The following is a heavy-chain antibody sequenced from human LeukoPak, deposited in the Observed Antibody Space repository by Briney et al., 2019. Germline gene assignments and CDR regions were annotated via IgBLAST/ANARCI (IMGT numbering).Heavy chain of an antibody. CDR2: INHVGST. J-gene: IGHJ4*02. Sequence: PSETLSLTCAVYGGPLSGYCWTWIRQSPGKGLEWIGQINHVGSTTYNPSLKSRVSMSVDTSKSQFSLKLSSVTAADTAIYYCARLRMGSSRWLLPDDYWGQGTQVAVSS. V-gene: IGHV4-34*01. CDR3: ARLRMGSSRWLLPDDY. D-gene: IGHD6-13*01. CDR1: GGPLSGYC.